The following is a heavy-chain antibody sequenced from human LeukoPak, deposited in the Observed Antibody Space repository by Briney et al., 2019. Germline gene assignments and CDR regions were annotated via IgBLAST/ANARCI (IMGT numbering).Heavy chain of an antibody. CDR2: IRYDGSNK. CDR1: GLTFSSYG. CDR3: AKDHKYRIAAAGRGWYFDY. Sequence: QTGGSLRLSGAASGLTFSSYGMHWVRQAPGKGLEWVAFIRYDGSNKYYADSVKGRFTISRDNSKNTLYLQMNSLRAEDSAVYYCAKDHKYRIAAAGRGWYFDYWGQGTLVTVSS. D-gene: IGHD6-13*01. V-gene: IGHV3-30*02. J-gene: IGHJ4*02.